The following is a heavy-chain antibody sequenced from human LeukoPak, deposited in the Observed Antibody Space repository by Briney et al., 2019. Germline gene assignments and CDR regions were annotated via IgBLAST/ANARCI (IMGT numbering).Heavy chain of an antibody. CDR1: GGSISSSSYY. Sequence: SETLSLTCTVSGGSISSSSYYWGWIRQPPGKGLEWIGSIYYSGSTYYNPSLKGRVTISVDTSKNQFSLKLGSVAAADTAVYNWARQELSYYIDYWGQGTLVTVSS. J-gene: IGHJ4*02. CDR3: ARQELSYYIDY. CDR2: IYYSGST. D-gene: IGHD1-7*01. V-gene: IGHV4-39*01.